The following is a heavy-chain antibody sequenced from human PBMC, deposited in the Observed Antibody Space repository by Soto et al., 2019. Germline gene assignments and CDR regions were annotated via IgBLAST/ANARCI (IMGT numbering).Heavy chain of an antibody. V-gene: IGHV1-69*13. CDR3: AGYYDILTAYGIDV. CDR2: IIPIFGTA. J-gene: IGHJ6*01. CDR1: GGTFSSYA. D-gene: IGHD3-9*01. Sequence: GSSVKVSCKASGGTFSSYAISWVRQAPGQGLEWMGGIIPIFGTANYAQKFQGRVTITADESTSTAYMELSSLRSEDTAVYYCAGYYDILTAYGIDVRGQGTMVTVSS.